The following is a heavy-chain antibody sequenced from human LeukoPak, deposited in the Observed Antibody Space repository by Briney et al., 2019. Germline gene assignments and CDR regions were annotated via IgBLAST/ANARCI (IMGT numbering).Heavy chain of an antibody. D-gene: IGHD6-19*01. J-gene: IGHJ4*02. Sequence: ASVKVSCKASGYTFTGYYMHWVRQAPGQGLEWMGWINPNSGGTNYAQKFQGRVTMTRNTAIGTAYMELSGLSSDDTGVYYCARDRVGVGGNGWENWGQGTLVTVSS. CDR3: ARDRVGVGGNGWEN. V-gene: IGHV1-2*02. CDR2: INPNSGGT. CDR1: GYTFTGYY.